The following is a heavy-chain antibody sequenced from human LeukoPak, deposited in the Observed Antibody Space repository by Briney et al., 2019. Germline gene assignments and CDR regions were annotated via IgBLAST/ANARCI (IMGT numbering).Heavy chain of an antibody. D-gene: IGHD3-16*01. Sequence: ASVKVSCKASGGTFSSYAISWVRQAPGQGLEWMGEIIPIFGTANYAQEFQGRVTITADKSTSTAYMELSSLRSEDTAVYYCARDGGLRLGVPAGWFDPWGQGTLVTVSS. V-gene: IGHV1-69*06. J-gene: IGHJ5*02. CDR2: IIPIFGTA. CDR3: ARDGGLRLGVPAGWFDP. CDR1: GGTFSSYA.